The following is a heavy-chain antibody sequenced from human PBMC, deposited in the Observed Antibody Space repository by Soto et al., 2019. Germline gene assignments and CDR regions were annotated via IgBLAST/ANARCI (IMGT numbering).Heavy chain of an antibody. CDR1: GFNFSNAW. CDR2: IKSKTDGGTT. J-gene: IGHJ4*01. D-gene: IGHD3-22*01. CDR3: TTDSYSTIIIVRFDY. Sequence: GGSLRLSCAAAGFNFSNAWINWVRKAQGKGLEWVGRIKSKTDGGTTDYAAPVKGRFAISRDDSNNMVYLQMNSLKIEDTAVYYCTTDSYSTIIIVRFDYWGHGTLVTVSS. V-gene: IGHV3-15*07.